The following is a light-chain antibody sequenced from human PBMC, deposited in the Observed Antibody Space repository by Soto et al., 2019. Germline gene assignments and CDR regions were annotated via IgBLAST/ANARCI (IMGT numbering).Light chain of an antibody. J-gene: IGKJ4*01. CDR3: QQSYTSPVT. CDR1: QTVRNNY. V-gene: IGKV3D-20*02. CDR2: DAS. Sequence: EFVLTQSPGTLSLSPGERATLSCRASQTVRNNYLAWYQQKPGQAPRLLIYDASSRATGIPDRFSGGGSGTDFTLTISSLQPEDFGTYYCQQSYTSPVTFGGGTKVDI.